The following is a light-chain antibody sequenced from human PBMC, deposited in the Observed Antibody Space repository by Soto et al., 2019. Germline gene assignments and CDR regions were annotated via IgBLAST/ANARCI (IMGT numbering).Light chain of an antibody. J-gene: IGKJ4*01. Sequence: DIQMTQSPSSVSASVGDRVTITCRASQGISSWLAWYQQKPGKAPNLLIYAASSLQSGVPSRFIGSRARPDFTLTISSLQPEDFASYYCQQTNSFPLTFGGGTKAEIK. CDR2: AAS. V-gene: IGKV1-12*01. CDR1: QGISSW. CDR3: QQTNSFPLT.